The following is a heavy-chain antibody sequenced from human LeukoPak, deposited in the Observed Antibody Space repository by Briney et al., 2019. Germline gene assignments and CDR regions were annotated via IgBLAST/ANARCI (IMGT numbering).Heavy chain of an antibody. Sequence: SVKVSCKASGGTFSSYAISWVRQAPGQGLEWMGGIIPIFGTANYAQKFQGRVTITADESTGTAYMELSSLRSEDTAVYYCAREWGVAGTMVRGVIDYYYYGMDVWGQGTTVTVSS. CDR2: IIPIFGTA. CDR3: AREWGVAGTMVRGVIDYYYYGMDV. J-gene: IGHJ6*02. D-gene: IGHD3-10*01. CDR1: GGTFSSYA. V-gene: IGHV1-69*13.